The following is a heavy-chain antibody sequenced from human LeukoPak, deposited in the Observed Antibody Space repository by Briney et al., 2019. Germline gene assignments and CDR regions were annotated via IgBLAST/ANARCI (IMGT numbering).Heavy chain of an antibody. CDR1: GFTLSSYA. V-gene: IGHV3-30*04. Sequence: GGSLRLSGAASGFTLSSYAMHWVRKAPGKGLEWVAVISYDGSNKYYADSVKGRFTISRDNSKNTLYLQMNSLRAEDTAVYYCARDPSTDILTGYIPNFDYWGQGTLVTVSS. J-gene: IGHJ4*02. CDR3: ARDPSTDILTGYIPNFDY. D-gene: IGHD3-9*01. CDR2: ISYDGSNK.